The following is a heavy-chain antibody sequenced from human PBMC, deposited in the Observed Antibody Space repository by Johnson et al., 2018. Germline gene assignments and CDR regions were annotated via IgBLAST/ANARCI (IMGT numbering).Heavy chain of an antibody. V-gene: IGHV4-39*07. CDR1: GGSISNSRFF. D-gene: IGHD2-15*01. CDR3: AREGWRQNHHYYMDV. Sequence: QVQLQESGPALVKPSETLSLTCTVSGGSISNSRFFWGWIRQPPGKGLEWLGTVYYSGKTYDNPSLKSRVTISVDTAKNQFSLKLSAVTAADTAVLYCAREGWRQNHHYYMDVWGKGATVTVSS. CDR2: VYYSGKT. J-gene: IGHJ6*03.